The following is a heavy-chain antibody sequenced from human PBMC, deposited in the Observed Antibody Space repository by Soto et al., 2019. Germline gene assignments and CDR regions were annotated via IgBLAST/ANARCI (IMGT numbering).Heavy chain of an antibody. V-gene: IGHV4-34*01. J-gene: IGHJ2*01. Sequence: GELQQWGTGLLKPSETLSLNCSVYGGSSRAYHCIWIRKSPGEGLEWIGEFSYSGSLNYNPSLKGRVAVSLDTSTNHFSLTMTSVTAADTAVYFCAGGPRYWSFALWGRGTLVTVS. CDR1: GGSSRAYH. CDR2: FSYSGSL. D-gene: IGHD1-20*01. CDR3: AGGPRYWSFAL.